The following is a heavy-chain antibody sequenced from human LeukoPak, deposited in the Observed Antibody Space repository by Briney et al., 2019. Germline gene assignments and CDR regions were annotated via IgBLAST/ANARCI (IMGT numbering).Heavy chain of an antibody. D-gene: IGHD3-10*01. CDR3: TRGASYYDY. V-gene: IGHV3-30*14. J-gene: IGHJ4*02. CDR2: ISYDGSNE. Sequence: GGSLRLSCAASGFTFNNYALHWVRQAPGKGLAWVAVISYDGSNEYFADSVQGRFTISRDNSKNTLYLQMNSLRAEDTAVYYCTRGASYYDYWGQGTLVTVSS. CDR1: GFTFNNYA.